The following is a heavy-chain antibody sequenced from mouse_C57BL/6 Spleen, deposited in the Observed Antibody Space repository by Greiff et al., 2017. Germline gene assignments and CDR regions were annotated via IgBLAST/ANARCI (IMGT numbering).Heavy chain of an antibody. D-gene: IGHD1-1*01. CDR2: IDPSDSYT. Sequence: VPLQQPGAELVMPGASVKLSCKASGYTFTSYWMHWVQQRPGQGLEWIGEIDPSDSYTNYNQKFKGKSTLTVDKSSSTAYMQLSSLTSEDSAVYYCARGTTVVGDAMDYWGQGTSVTVSS. J-gene: IGHJ4*01. CDR3: ARGTTVVGDAMDY. CDR1: GYTFTSYW. V-gene: IGHV1-69*01.